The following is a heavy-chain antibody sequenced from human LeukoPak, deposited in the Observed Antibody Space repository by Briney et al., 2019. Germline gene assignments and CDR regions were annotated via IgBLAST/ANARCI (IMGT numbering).Heavy chain of an antibody. CDR3: ARGDGYNFWDY. J-gene: IGHJ4*02. CDR2: FYSGGST. D-gene: IGHD5-24*01. CDR1: GFTVSSNY. V-gene: IGHV3-53*01. Sequence: GGSLRLSCAASGFTVSSNYMSWVRQAPGKGLEWVSVFYSGGSTYYADSVKGRFTISRDNSRNTVYLQLNSLRAEDTAVYYCARGDGYNFWDYWGQGTLVTVSS.